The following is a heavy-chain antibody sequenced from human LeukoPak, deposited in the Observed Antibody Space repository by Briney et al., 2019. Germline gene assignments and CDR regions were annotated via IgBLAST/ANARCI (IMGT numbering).Heavy chain of an antibody. D-gene: IGHD3-9*01. CDR3: ARVVFPDDWFPVYNGMDV. Sequence: PGGSLRLSCAASGSTFSSHTMNWVRQAPGKGLEWISYISSTSSVIYYADSVKGRFTISRDNAKNSLYLQMNSLRAEDTAVYYCARVVFPDDWFPVYNGMDVWGQGTTVTVSS. V-gene: IGHV3-48*04. J-gene: IGHJ6*02. CDR1: GSTFSSHT. CDR2: ISSTSSVI.